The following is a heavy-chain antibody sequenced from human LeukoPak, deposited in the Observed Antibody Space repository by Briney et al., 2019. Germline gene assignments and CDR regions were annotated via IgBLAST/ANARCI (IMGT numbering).Heavy chain of an antibody. CDR2: ISYDGSNK. D-gene: IGHD5-24*01. CDR3: AKQRDGYNRAILDY. V-gene: IGHV3-30*18. Sequence: PGGSLRLSCAASGFTFSSYGMHWVRQAPGKGLEWVEVISYDGSNKYYADSVKGRFTISRDNSKNTLYLQMNSLRAEDTAVYYCAKQRDGYNRAILDYWGQGTLVTVSS. J-gene: IGHJ4*02. CDR1: GFTFSSYG.